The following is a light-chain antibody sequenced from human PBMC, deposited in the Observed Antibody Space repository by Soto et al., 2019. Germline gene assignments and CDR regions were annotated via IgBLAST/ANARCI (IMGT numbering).Light chain of an antibody. J-gene: IGKJ2*01. CDR2: DTS. V-gene: IGKV3-15*01. CDR1: QSVSSN. CDR3: HHYNNSPPRNT. Sequence: EIVMTQSPATLSLSPGERATLSCRASQSVSSNLVWYLQKPGQAPRLLIYDTSTRATNVPARFSGSGSETEFTLTISGLQSEDFGIYYCHHYNNSPPRNTFGQGTKLEIK.